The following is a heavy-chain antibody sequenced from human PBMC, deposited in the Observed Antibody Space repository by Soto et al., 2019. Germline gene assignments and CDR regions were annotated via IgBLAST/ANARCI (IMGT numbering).Heavy chain of an antibody. D-gene: IGHD3-9*01. CDR2: ISWNSGSI. J-gene: IGHJ4*02. V-gene: IGHV3-9*01. CDR1: GFTFDDYA. CDR3: RAYYDILTGSYNVLPHPPHSLTHDY. Sequence: EVQLVESGGGLVQPGRSLRLSCAASGFTFDDYAMHWVRQAPGKGLEWVSGISWNSGSIGYADSVKGRFTISRDNAKNSLYLQMNSLRAEDTALYYCRAYYDILTGSYNVLPHPPHSLTHDYWGQGTLVTVSS.